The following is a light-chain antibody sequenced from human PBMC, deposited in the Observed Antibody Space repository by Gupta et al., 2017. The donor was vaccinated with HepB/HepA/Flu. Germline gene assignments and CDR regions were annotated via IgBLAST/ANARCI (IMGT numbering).Light chain of an antibody. CDR2: GNS. CDR1: SSNIGAGYD. J-gene: IGLJ2*01. Sequence: QSVLTQPPAVSGAPGQRVTFSCTGSSSNIGAGYDVHWYQQLPGTAPKLLIYGNSNRPSGVPDRFSGSKSGTSASLAITGLQAEDEADYYCQSYDSSLSEVFGGGTKLTVL. CDR3: QSYDSSLSEV. V-gene: IGLV1-40*01.